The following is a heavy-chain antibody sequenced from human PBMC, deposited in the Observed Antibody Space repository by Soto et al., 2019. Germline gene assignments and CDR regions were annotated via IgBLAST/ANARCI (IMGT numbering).Heavy chain of an antibody. CDR1: GDSINNSHW. CDR3: AREVNSSPARGPNWFDP. J-gene: IGHJ5*02. D-gene: IGHD6-13*01. V-gene: IGHV4-4*02. CDR2: TYHSGNT. Sequence: QVQLQESGPGLVQPSGTLSLTCAVSGDSINNSHWWSWVRQTPGKGLEWIGETYHSGNTNYNPSLKNRVTISIDKSKNQFALKMNSVTAADTAVYYCAREVNSSPARGPNWFDPWGQGTLVTVSS.